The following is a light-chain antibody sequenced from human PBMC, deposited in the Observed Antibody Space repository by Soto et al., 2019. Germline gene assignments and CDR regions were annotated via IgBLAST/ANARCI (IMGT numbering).Light chain of an antibody. CDR3: QQYNNWPSFT. J-gene: IGKJ3*01. Sequence: ETVMTQSPATLSVSPGERATLSCRASQSVDSNLAWYQQKPGQAPRLLIYYATTRATGIPARFSGSGSGTEFTLTISSLLPEDFAVYYCQQYNNWPSFTFGPGTKVDIK. V-gene: IGKV3-15*01. CDR2: YAT. CDR1: QSVDSN.